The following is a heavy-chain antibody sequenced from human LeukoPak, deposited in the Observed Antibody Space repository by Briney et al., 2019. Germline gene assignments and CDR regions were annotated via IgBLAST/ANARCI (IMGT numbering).Heavy chain of an antibody. CDR3: ASARAGDYGGNLFDY. V-gene: IGHV4-61*02. Sequence: PSETLSLTCTVSGDSISSGDYYWSWIRQPAGKGLEWIGRISSSGSTNYNPSLKSRVTISVDTSKNQFSLKLSSVTAADTAVYYCASARAGDYGGNLFDYWGQGTLVTVSS. CDR2: ISSSGST. D-gene: IGHD4-23*01. CDR1: GDSISSGDYY. J-gene: IGHJ4*02.